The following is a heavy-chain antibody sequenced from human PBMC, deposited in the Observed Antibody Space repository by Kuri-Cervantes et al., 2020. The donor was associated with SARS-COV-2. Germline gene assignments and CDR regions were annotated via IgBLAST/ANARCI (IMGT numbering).Heavy chain of an antibody. J-gene: IGHJ3*01. CDR3: ARDDRAGHFDV. V-gene: IGHV3-7*05. CDR1: AFTFSTYW. D-gene: IGHD3-10*01. Sequence: GESLKISCAASAFTFSTYWMTWVRQAPGKGLECVANINQDGSENYYVDSVKGRFTISRDNAKNSLYLQMDSLSAEDTAVYYCARDDRAGHFDVWGQGTMVTVSS. CDR2: INQDGSEN.